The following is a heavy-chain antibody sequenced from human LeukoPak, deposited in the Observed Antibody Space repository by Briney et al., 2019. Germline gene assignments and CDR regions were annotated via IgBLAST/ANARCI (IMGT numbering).Heavy chain of an antibody. CDR1: GGSINSNNYY. CDR2: MYYRGTT. Sequence: SETLSLTCTVSGGSINSNNYYWAWIRQTPGKGLEWIGRMYYRGTTYYNPSLKSRVTISVDTSKNQFSLKLSSVTAADTAVYYCARHLDHYDTSGYYSPYFDFWGQGTLVTVSS. D-gene: IGHD3-22*01. J-gene: IGHJ4*02. CDR3: ARHLDHYDTSGYYSPYFDF. V-gene: IGHV4-39*01.